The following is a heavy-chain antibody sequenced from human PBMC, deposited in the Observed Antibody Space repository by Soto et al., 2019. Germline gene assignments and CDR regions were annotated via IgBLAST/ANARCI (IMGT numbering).Heavy chain of an antibody. CDR2: ISSGSKTI. CDR1: GFTCSGYS. CDR3: AREDILGVRSFDY. D-gene: IGHD3-9*01. J-gene: IGHJ4*02. V-gene: IGHV3-48*02. Sequence: GWSLRLSCAASGFTCSGYSVNWVRQAPGKGLEWVSYISSGSKTIYYAESVKGRFTVSRDNARNSQYLQMNSLRDEDTAVYYCAREDILGVRSFDYWGQGTLVTASS.